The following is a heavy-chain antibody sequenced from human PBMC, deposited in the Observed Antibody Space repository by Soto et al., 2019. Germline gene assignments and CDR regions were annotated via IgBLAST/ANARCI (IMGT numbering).Heavy chain of an antibody. Sequence: PSETLSLTCAVYGGSFSGYSWSWIRQPPGKGLEWIGEIYQSGSTNYNPSLKSRVTISVDTSKNQFSLKLSSVTAADTAVYYCARFNWNKQGYWGQGTLVTGSS. CDR1: GGSFSGYS. D-gene: IGHD1-20*01. CDR3: ARFNWNKQGY. J-gene: IGHJ4*02. V-gene: IGHV4-34*01. CDR2: IYQSGST.